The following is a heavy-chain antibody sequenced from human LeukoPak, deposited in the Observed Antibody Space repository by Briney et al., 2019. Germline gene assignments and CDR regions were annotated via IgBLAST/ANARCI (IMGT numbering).Heavy chain of an antibody. Sequence: PGGSLRLSCAASGFTFSSYGMSWVRQAPGKGLEWVSAISGSGGSTYYADSVKGRFTISRDNSKNTLYLQMNSLRAEDTAVYYCAKDFKGSSSWSGYWGQGTLVTVSS. J-gene: IGHJ4*02. V-gene: IGHV3-23*01. CDR3: AKDFKGSSSWSGY. CDR1: GFTFSSYG. D-gene: IGHD6-13*01. CDR2: ISGSGGST.